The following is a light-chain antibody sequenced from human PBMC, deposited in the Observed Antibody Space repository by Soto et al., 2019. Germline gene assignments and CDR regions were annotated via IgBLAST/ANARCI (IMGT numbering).Light chain of an antibody. J-gene: IGKJ5*01. CDR3: QQHNQWPIT. V-gene: IGKV3D-15*01. Sequence: EIVMTQSPATLSVSPGETASLSCRASQSAGNFLAWYQQKPGQAPRLLIYYISTRATGIPARFSGSGSGIEFTLTFNSLQSEDSAVYYCQQHNQWPITFGQGTRLEIK. CDR2: YIS. CDR1: QSAGNF.